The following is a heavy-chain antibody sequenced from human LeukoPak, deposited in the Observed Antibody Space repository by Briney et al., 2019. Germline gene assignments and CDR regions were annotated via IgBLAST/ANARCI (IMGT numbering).Heavy chain of an antibody. CDR1: GYTFTSYG. V-gene: IGHV1-18*01. CDR2: ISAYNGNT. D-gene: IGHD4-17*01. Sequence: ASVKVSCKASGYTFTSYGTSWVRQAPGQGLEWMGWISAYNGNTNYAQKLQGRVTMTTDTSTSTAYMELRSLRSDDTAVYYCARAESDYGDYVRSNWFDPWGQGTLVTVSS. J-gene: IGHJ5*02. CDR3: ARAESDYGDYVRSNWFDP.